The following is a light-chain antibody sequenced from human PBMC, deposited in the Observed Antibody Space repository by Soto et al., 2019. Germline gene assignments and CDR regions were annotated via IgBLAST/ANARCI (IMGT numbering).Light chain of an antibody. CDR3: QQYYNTPLT. V-gene: IGKV4-1*01. CDR1: QSVLYSSNNKNY. J-gene: IGKJ4*01. CDR2: WAS. Sequence: EIVVTQSPDSLAVSLGERATINCKSSQSVLYSSNNKNYLAWYQQKPRQPPKLLIYWASTRESGVPDRLSGSGSGTDFALTISSLPAEDVAVYYCQQYYNTPLTFGGGTKVDIX.